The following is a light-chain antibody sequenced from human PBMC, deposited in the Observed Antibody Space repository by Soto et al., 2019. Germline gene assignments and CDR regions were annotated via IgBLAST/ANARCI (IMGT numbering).Light chain of an antibody. CDR2: DAS. CDR3: QQYNSYSYT. V-gene: IGKV1-5*01. J-gene: IGKJ5*01. CDR1: QSISSW. Sequence: EIQITQSPSTLSASVGDRVTITCRASQSISSWLAWYQQKPGKAPKLLIYDASSLESGVPSRFSGSGSGTEFTLTISSLQPDDFATYYCQQYNSYSYTFGQGTRLEIK.